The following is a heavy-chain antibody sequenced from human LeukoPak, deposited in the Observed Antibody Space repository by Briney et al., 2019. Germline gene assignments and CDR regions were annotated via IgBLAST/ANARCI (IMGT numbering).Heavy chain of an antibody. CDR2: ISSSSSTI. V-gene: IGHV3-48*01. Sequence: GGSLRLSCAASGFTFSSYSMNWVRQASGKGLEWVSYISSSSSTIYYADSVKGRFTISRGNAKNSLYLQMNSLRAEDTAVYYCASLVGARRGYYWGQGTLVTVSS. CDR1: GFTFSSYS. D-gene: IGHD1-26*01. J-gene: IGHJ4*02. CDR3: ASLVGARRGYY.